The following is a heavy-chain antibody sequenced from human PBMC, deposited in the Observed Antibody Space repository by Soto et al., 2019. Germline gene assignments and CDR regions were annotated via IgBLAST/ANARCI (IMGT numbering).Heavy chain of an antibody. D-gene: IGHD6-19*01. V-gene: IGHV3-48*02. CDR2: ITGGSTI. CDR1: GFTFSSYS. CDR3: ARGPNTAVAGRFDY. J-gene: IGHJ4*02. Sequence: PGGSLRLSCAASGFTFSSYSMNWVRQATGKGLECVSYITGGSTIYYADSVKGRFTVSRDNAENSLYLQMNSLRDEDTAVYYCARGPNTAVAGRFDYWGQGTLVTVSS.